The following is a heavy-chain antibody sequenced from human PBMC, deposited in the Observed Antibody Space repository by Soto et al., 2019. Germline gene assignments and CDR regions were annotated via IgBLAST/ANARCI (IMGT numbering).Heavy chain of an antibody. J-gene: IGHJ5*02. CDR2: IYYSGST. D-gene: IGHD3-16*01. CDR3: ARTPGGWFDP. Sequence: SETLSLTCTVSGGSISSGDYYWSWIRQPPGKGLEWIGYIYYSGSTYYNPSLKSRVTISIDPSKNQFSLKLNSVTAADAAVYYCARTPGGWFDPWGRGTLVTVSS. V-gene: IGHV4-30-4*01. CDR1: GGSISSGDYY.